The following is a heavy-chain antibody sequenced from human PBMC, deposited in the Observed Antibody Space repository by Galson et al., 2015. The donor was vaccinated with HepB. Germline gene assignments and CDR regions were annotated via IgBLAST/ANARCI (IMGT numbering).Heavy chain of an antibody. D-gene: IGHD5-18*01. CDR2: INPTGGST. CDR3: AIFGYTYGEDYFDY. V-gene: IGHV1-46*01. CDR1: GHTFTSYY. J-gene: IGHJ4*02. Sequence: SVKVSCKASGHTFTSYYIHWVRQAPGQGLEWMGVINPTGGSTIYEQKFQGRVTMTRDTSTIRVYMEPSSLRSEDTAVYYCAIFGYTYGEDYFDYWGQGTLVIVSS.